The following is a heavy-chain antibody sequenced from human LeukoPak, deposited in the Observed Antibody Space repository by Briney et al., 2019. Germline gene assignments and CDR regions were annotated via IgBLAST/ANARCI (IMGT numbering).Heavy chain of an antibody. D-gene: IGHD3-22*01. V-gene: IGHV4-59*01. CDR2: IYYSGST. CDR3: ARGADSSGYYSIFYFNY. CDR1: GGSISSYY. J-gene: IGHJ4*02. Sequence: SETLSLTCTVSGGSISSYYWNWIRQPPGKGLEWIGYIYYSGSTNYNPSLKSRVTISVDTSKNQFSLKLSSVTAADTAVYYCARGADSSGYYSIFYFNYWGQGTLVTVSS.